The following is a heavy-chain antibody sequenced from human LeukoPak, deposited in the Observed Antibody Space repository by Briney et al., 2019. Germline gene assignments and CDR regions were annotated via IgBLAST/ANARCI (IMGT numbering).Heavy chain of an antibody. D-gene: IGHD1-26*01. CDR2: IYYTGST. CDR3: ARRGGSGRAFDY. J-gene: IGHJ4*02. CDR1: GASISGGTYY. V-gene: IGHV4-39*01. Sequence: SETLSLTCSVSGASISGGTYYWGWIRQPPGKGLEWIGSIYYTGSTYDNPSLESRVTISVDTSKNQFSLKLSSVTAADTAVYYCARRGGSGRAFDYWGQGTLVTVSS.